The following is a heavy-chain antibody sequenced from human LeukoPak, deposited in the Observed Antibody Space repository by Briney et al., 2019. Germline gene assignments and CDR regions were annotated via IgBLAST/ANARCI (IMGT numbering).Heavy chain of an antibody. CDR2: INPSGGST. CDR3: ARGGTTVTEDFDY. Sequence: ASVKVSCKASGYIFTSYYVHWVRQAPGQGLEWMGMINPSGGSTTYAQEFQGRVTMTRDTSTSTVYMELSSLRSEDTAVYYCARGGTTVTEDFDYWGQGTLVTVSS. J-gene: IGHJ4*02. D-gene: IGHD4-17*01. V-gene: IGHV1-46*01. CDR1: GYIFTSYY.